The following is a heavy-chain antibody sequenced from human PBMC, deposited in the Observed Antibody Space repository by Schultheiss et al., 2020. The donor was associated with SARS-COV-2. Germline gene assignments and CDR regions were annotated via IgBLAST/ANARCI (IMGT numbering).Heavy chain of an antibody. CDR2: IYHTRST. Sequence: GSLRLSCTVSGGFFSSNDWWSWVRQPPGKGLEWIGEIYHTRSTNYNPSLKSRVTISLDRSKNQFSLKLSSVTAADTAVYYCTRGLDETGYGIDYWGQGNLVTVSS. CDR3: TRGLDETGYGIDY. J-gene: IGHJ4*02. V-gene: IGHV4-4*02. CDR1: GGFFSSNDW. D-gene: IGHD1-1*01.